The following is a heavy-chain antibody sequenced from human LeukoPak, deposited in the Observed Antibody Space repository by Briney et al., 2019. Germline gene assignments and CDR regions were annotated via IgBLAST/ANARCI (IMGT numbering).Heavy chain of an antibody. Sequence: ASVKVSCKASGYTFTGYYMHWVRQAPGQGLEWMGWINPNSGGTNYAQKFQGRVTMTRDTSISTAYMELSRLRSDDTAVYYCARVGILTGYYSPGRYYGMDVWGQGTTVTASS. V-gene: IGHV1-2*02. D-gene: IGHD3-9*01. CDR1: GYTFTGYY. CDR2: INPNSGGT. CDR3: ARVGILTGYYSPGRYYGMDV. J-gene: IGHJ6*02.